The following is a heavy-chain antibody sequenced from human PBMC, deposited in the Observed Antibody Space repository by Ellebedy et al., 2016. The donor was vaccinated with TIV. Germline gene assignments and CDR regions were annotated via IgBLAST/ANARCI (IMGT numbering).Heavy chain of an antibody. CDR2: ISSSGSTI. D-gene: IGHD5-18*01. Sequence: PGGSLRLSCAASGFTFSDYYMSWIRQAPGKGLEWVSYISSSGSTIYYADSVKGLFTISRDNAKNSMYLQMNSLRAEDTDVHYCAREGDTAMVRGMDVWGQGTTVTVSS. V-gene: IGHV3-11*01. CDR1: GFTFSDYY. J-gene: IGHJ6*02. CDR3: AREGDTAMVRGMDV.